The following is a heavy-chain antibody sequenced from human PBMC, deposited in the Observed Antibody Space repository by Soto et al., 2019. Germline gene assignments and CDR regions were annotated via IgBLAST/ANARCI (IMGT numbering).Heavy chain of an antibody. CDR1: GFTFSSYS. D-gene: IGHD2-2*01. J-gene: IGHJ5*02. Sequence: PGGSLRLSCAASGFTFSSYSMNWVRQAPGKGLEWVSSISSSSSYIYYADSVKGRFTISRDNAKNSLYLQMNSLRAEDTAVYYCARDIPRILVPAAMRSWWFDPWGQGTLVTVSS. CDR2: ISSSSSYI. CDR3: ARDIPRILVPAAMRSWWFDP. V-gene: IGHV3-21*01.